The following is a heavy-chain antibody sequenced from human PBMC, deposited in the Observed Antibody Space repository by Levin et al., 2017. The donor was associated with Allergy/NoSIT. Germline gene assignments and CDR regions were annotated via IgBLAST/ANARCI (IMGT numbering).Heavy chain of an antibody. CDR2: IYYSGST. V-gene: IGHV4-59*01. CDR3: ARDRVVASSGTYYYYGMAV. J-gene: IGHJ6*02. Sequence: LSPTLSLPCIVSCASIRSYHWSWIRQPPGKGLEWIGYIYYSGSTNYNPSLTSRVTMAVDTSRNQFSLTLKSVTAADTAVYYCARDRVVASSGTYYYYGMAVWGQGTTVTVSS. D-gene: IGHD2-15*01. CDR1: CASIRSYH.